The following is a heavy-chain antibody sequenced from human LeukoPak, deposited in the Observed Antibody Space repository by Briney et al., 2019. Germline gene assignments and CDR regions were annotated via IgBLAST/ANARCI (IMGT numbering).Heavy chain of an antibody. V-gene: IGHV7-4-1*02. CDR2: NNTNTGNP. Sequence: ASVKVSCKASGYTFTSYAMNWVRQAPGQGLEWMGWNNTNTGNPTYAQGFTGRFVFSLDTSVSTAYLQISSLKAEDTAVYYCARQAYATNLDAFDIWGQGTMVTVSS. D-gene: IGHD2-8*01. CDR1: GYTFTSYA. J-gene: IGHJ3*02. CDR3: ARQAYATNLDAFDI.